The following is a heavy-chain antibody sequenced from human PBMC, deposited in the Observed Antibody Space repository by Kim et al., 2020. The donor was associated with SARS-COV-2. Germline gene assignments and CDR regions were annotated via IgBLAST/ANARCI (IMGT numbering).Heavy chain of an antibody. V-gene: IGHV3-43*01. D-gene: IGHD3-22*01. CDR3: AKGLDYYDSSGYPKDDY. J-gene: IGHJ4*02. Sequence: GGSLRLPCAASGFTFDDYTMHWVRQAPGKGLEWVSLISWDGGSTYYADSVKGRFTISRDNSKNSLYLQMNSLRTEDTALYYCAKGLDYYDSSGYPKDDYWGQGTMVTVSS. CDR2: ISWDGGST. CDR1: GFTFDDYT.